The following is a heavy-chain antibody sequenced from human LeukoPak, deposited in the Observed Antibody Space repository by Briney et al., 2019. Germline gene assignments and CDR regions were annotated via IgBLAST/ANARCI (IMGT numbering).Heavy chain of an antibody. V-gene: IGHV3-64*01. CDR2: ISSNGGST. CDR3: AREADSDDAFDI. J-gene: IGHJ3*02. Sequence: GGSLRLSCAASGFTFSSYAMHWVRQAPGKGLEYDSAISSNGGSTYYANSVKGRFTISRDNSKNTLYLQMGSLRAEDMAVYYCAREADSDDAFDIWGQGTMVTVSS. CDR1: GFTFSSYA.